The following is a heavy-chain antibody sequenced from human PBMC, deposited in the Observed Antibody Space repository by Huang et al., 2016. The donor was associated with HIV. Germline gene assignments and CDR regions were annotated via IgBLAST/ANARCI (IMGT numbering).Heavy chain of an antibody. J-gene: IGHJ5*02. CDR2: ISYDGRSG. D-gene: IGHD2-15*01. V-gene: IGHV3-30*18. CDR3: AKESRWFSDLDT. CDR1: GFTFSNFG. Sequence: GVVQPGGSLRLSCAASGFTFSNFGMHWVRQAPGKGLEWVAVISYDGRSGRYSGSVKGRFTISSDNPMNTLYLQMNSLRPNDTAVYYCAKESRWFSDLDTWGQGTLVTVSS.